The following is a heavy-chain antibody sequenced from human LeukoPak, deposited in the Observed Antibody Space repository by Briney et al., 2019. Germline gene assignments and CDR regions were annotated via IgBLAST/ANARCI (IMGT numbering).Heavy chain of an antibody. D-gene: IGHD5-12*01. CDR1: GYTFSAYY. CDR3: ARAHVDIVATIKFDS. Sequence: ASVKVSCKASGYTFSAYYMHWVQQAPGQRLEWMGWINPNNDGTNYAQKFYGRVTMTWDTSISTAYMNRLKSDDTAVYYCARAHVDIVATIKFDSWGQGTLVTVSS. V-gene: IGHV1-2*02. J-gene: IGHJ4*02. CDR2: INPNNDGT.